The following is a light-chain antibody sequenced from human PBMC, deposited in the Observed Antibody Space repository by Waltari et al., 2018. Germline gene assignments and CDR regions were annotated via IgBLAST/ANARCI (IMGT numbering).Light chain of an antibody. Sequence: SSELTQDPAVSVVLGQTVRITCQGDRPRSYYESWYQQKPGQAPVLVIYGKNNRPSGIPDRCSGSSSGNTASLTITGAQAEDEADYYCNSRDSSGNHLRVFGGGTKLTVL. CDR1: RPRSYY. CDR3: NSRDSSGNHLRV. V-gene: IGLV3-19*01. J-gene: IGLJ2*01. CDR2: GKN.